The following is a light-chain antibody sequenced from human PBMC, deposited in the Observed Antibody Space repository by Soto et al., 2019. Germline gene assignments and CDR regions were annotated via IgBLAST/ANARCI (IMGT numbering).Light chain of an antibody. Sequence: EIVMTQSPATLSVSPGERATLSCRASQSISTELAWYQQKPGQPPRLLIYSASTRDTGVPARFTGSGSGSEFTLTISWLQSEDFAVYYCQQGHNWPLTFGQGTRLEI. J-gene: IGKJ2*01. CDR2: SAS. CDR3: QQGHNWPLT. CDR1: QSISTE. V-gene: IGKV3-15*01.